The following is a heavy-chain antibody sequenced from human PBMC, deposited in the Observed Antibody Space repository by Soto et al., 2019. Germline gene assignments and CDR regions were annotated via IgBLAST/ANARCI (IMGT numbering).Heavy chain of an antibody. CDR2: IYHGGST. D-gene: IGHD1-1*01. V-gene: IGHV4-38-2*02. Sequence: SETLSLTCAVSGYSISSGYYWGWLRQPPGKGLEWIGSIYHGGSTYYNPSLNSRVTLSIDMTNNHVSLILNSVTAADTAVYYCARDGTKNLRDWFDPWGQGILVTVSS. J-gene: IGHJ5*02. CDR1: GYSISSGYY. CDR3: ARDGTKNLRDWFDP.